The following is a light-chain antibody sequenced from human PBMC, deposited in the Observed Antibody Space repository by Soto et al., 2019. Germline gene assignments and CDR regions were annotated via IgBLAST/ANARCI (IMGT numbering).Light chain of an antibody. V-gene: IGKV3-20*01. CDR3: QQYGGSHRT. J-gene: IGKJ1*01. CDR1: QSVANRY. Sequence: EIVLTQSPETLSLSPGERATLFCRASQSVANRYLAWYQQKPGQAPRLLIYVASNRAPGIPDRFSGSGSGTDFTLTINRLEPEDFAMYYCQQYGGSHRTF. CDR2: VAS.